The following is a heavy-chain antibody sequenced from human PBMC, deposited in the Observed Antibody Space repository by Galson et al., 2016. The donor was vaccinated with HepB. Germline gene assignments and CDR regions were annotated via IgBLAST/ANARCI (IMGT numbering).Heavy chain of an antibody. CDR1: GFTFSSYW. D-gene: IGHD3-9*01. Sequence: SLRLSCAASGFTFSSYWMCWVRQAPGKGLEWVASIKQDASEIYYVSSVKGRFSTSRDNAKNSVDLQMDSLRVEDTATYYCTRGEEYFGSTLFDHWGQGILVTVSS. CDR2: IKQDASEI. V-gene: IGHV3-7*03. J-gene: IGHJ4*02. CDR3: TRGEEYFGSTLFDH.